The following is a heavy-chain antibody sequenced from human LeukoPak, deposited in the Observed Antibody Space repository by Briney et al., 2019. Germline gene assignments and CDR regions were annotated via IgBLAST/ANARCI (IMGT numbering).Heavy chain of an antibody. CDR2: ISGSGGST. CDR3: AKTRSYWTWFDY. CDR1: GFTFSSYA. D-gene: IGHD1-26*01. J-gene: IGHJ4*02. Sequence: GGSLRLSCAASGFTFSSYAMSWVRQAPGKGLEWVSAISGSGGSTYYADSVKGRFTISRDNSKNTIYLQMNSLRAEDTAVYYCAKTRSYWTWFDYWGQGTLVTVSS. V-gene: IGHV3-23*01.